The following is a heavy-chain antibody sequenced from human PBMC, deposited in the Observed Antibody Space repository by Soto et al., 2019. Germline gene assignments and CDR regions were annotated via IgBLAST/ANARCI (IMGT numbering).Heavy chain of an antibody. CDR1: GGSISSYY. CDR3: ARGGQLWPYYFDY. CDR2: IYYSGST. D-gene: IGHD5-18*01. J-gene: IGHJ4*02. V-gene: IGHV4-59*01. Sequence: SETLSLTCTVSGGSISSYYWSWIRQPPGKGLEWIGYIYYSGSTNYNPSLKSRVTISVDTSKNQFSLKLSSVTAADTAVYYCARGGQLWPYYFDYWGQGTLVTISS.